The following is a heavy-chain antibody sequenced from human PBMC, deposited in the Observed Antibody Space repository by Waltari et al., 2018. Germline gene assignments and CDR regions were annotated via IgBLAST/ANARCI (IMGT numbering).Heavy chain of an antibody. V-gene: IGHV4-34*01. J-gene: IGHJ4*02. CDR1: GGSFRGYY. Sequence: QVQLQQWGAGLLKPSETLSLTCAVYGGSFRGYYWSWIRQPPGKGLEWIGEINHSGSTNYNPSLKSRVTISVDTSKNQFSLKLSSVTAADTAVYYCARAPRTKYYYDSSGSHYFDYWGQGTLVTVSS. D-gene: IGHD3-22*01. CDR3: ARAPRTKYYYDSSGSHYFDY. CDR2: INHSGST.